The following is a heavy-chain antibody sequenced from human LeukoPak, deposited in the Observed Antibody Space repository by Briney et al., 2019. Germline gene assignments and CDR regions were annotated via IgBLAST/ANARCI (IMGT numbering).Heavy chain of an antibody. CDR2: IYYSGST. CDR3: ARLKEGPVNY. CDR1: GGSISSYY. J-gene: IGHJ4*02. Sequence: KPSETLSVTCTVSGGSISSYYWSWIRQPPGKGLEWIGYIYYSGSTNYNPSLKSRVTISVDTSKNQFSLKLSSVTAADTAVYYCARLKEGPVNYWGQGTLVTVTP. V-gene: IGHV4-59*01.